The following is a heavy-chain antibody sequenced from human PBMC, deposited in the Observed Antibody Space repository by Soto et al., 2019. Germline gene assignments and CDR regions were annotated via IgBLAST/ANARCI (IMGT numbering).Heavy chain of an antibody. CDR3: AKESWQQLVVYYFDY. Sequence: PGGSLRLSCAASGFTFSSYAMSWVRQAPGKGLEWVAVISYDGSNKYYADSVKGRFTISRDNSKNTLYLQMNSLRAEDTAVYYCAKESWQQLVVYYFDYWGQGTLVTVSS. CDR1: GFTFSSYA. D-gene: IGHD6-13*01. CDR2: ISYDGSNK. V-gene: IGHV3-30*18. J-gene: IGHJ4*02.